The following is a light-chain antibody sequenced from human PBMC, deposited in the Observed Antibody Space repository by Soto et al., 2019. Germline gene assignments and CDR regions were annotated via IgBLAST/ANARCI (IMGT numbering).Light chain of an antibody. J-gene: IGKJ4*01. CDR1: QNVNTN. V-gene: IGKV3-15*01. CDR2: AAS. CDR3: QQHNNWPLT. Sequence: EIVMTQSPTTLSVSPGERATLSCRASQNVNTNLAWYQQKPGQAHRLLIYAASTRAAGIPARVSGSGSGTDFTLTISSLQSEDFAVYYCQQHNNWPLTFGGGTEVEIK.